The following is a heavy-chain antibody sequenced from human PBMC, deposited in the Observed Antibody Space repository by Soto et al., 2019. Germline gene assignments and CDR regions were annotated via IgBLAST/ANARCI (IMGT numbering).Heavy chain of an antibody. CDR1: GSTFSPYA. Sequence: GGSLRLSCAASGSTFSPYAMHWVRQAPGKGLEWVAVISADQKSIYYADSVKGRFTISRDNSKNTLYLQMDGLRTEDTAVYYCARDVRKLRFFDYWGQGTPVTVSS. CDR3: ARDVRKLRFFDY. D-gene: IGHD3-3*01. CDR2: ISADQKSI. J-gene: IGHJ4*02. V-gene: IGHV3-30*04.